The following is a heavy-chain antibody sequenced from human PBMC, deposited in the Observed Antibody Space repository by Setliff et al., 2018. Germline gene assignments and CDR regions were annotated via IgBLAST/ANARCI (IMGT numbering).Heavy chain of an antibody. V-gene: IGHV4-39*07. D-gene: IGHD3-3*01. CDR2: IYYSGST. J-gene: IGHJ4*02. CDR3: ARRETYYNFWSGYYAY. CDR1: GGSISSSSYY. Sequence: SETLSLTCTVSGGSISSSSYYWGWIRQPPGKGLEWIGSIYYSGSTYYNPSLKSRVTISVDTSKNQFSLKLSSVTAADTAVYYCARRETYYNFWSGYYAYWGQGALVTVSA.